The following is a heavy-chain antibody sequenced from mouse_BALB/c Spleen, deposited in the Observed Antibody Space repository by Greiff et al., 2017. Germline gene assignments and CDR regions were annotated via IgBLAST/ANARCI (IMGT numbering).Heavy chain of an antibody. V-gene: IGHV1S81*02. CDR2: INPSNGGT. CDR1: GYTFTSYY. CDR3: TSGGYDAMDY. J-gene: IGHJ4*01. Sequence: VQRVESGAELVKPGASVKLSCKASGYTFTSYYMYWVKQRPGQGLEWIGEINPSNGGTNFNEKFKSKATLTVDKSSSTAYMQLSSLTSEDSAVYYCTSGGYDAMDYWGQGTSVTVSS.